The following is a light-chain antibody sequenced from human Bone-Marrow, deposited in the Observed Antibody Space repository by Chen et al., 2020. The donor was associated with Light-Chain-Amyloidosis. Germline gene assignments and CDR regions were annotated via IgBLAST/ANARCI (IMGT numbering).Light chain of an antibody. V-gene: IGLV3-25*03. J-gene: IGLJ2*01. CDR2: RDT. Sequence: SYELSQPPSVSVSPGQTARITCSGDDLPTKYAYWYQQKPGQAPVLVIHRDTERPTGISDRCTGSSAGITATLTISGVQAEDEADYDGQSADSSGTDEVIFGGGTKLTV. CDR1: DLPTKY. CDR3: QSADSSGTDEVI.